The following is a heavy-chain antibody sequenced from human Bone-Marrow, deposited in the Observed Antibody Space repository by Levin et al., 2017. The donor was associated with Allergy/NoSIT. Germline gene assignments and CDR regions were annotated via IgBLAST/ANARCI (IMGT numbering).Heavy chain of an antibody. J-gene: IGHJ6*02. Sequence: PGGSLRLSCAASGFTFSSYSMNWVRQAPGKGLEWVSSIISSSSYIYYADSVKGRFTISRDNAKNSLYLQMNSLRAEDTAVYYCARDFGSPHYGMDVWGQGTTVPVS. V-gene: IGHV3-21*01. CDR1: GFTFSSYS. D-gene: IGHD3-10*01. CDR3: ARDFGSPHYGMDV. CDR2: IISSSSYI.